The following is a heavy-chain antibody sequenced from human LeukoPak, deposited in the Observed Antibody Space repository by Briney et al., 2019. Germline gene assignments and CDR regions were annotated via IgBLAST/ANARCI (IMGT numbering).Heavy chain of an antibody. Sequence: SETLSLTCAVYGASFSHYYWSWIRQPPGKGLEWIGEINHRGSTKYNPSLKSRVTISVDTSKNQFSLNLRSATAADTAVYYCARGDILTGYSYWGQGTLVTVSS. V-gene: IGHV4-34*01. CDR1: GASFSHYY. D-gene: IGHD3-9*01. CDR3: ARGDILTGYSY. CDR2: INHRGST. J-gene: IGHJ4*02.